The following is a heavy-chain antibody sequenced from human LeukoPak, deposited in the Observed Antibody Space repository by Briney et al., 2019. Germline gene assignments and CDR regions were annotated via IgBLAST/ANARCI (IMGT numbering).Heavy chain of an antibody. Sequence: GGSLRLSCAASGFTFSSYWMSWVRQAPGKGLEWVANIKQDGSEKYYVDSVKGRFTISRDNAKNSLYLQMNSLRAEDTAVYYCARDGSGRWDDVFDIWGQGTMVTVSS. CDR1: GFTFSSYW. CDR3: ARDGSGRWDDVFDI. J-gene: IGHJ3*02. D-gene: IGHD3-10*01. V-gene: IGHV3-7*01. CDR2: IKQDGSEK.